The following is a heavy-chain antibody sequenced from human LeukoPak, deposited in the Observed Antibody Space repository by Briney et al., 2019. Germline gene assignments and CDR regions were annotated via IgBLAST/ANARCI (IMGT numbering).Heavy chain of an antibody. V-gene: IGHV3-23*01. CDR2: ISGSGGST. D-gene: IGHD3-3*01. J-gene: IGHJ4*02. CDR3: AKRTYYDFWSGYYVDY. CDR1: GFTFSSYA. Sequence: PGGSLRLSCAASGFTFSSYAMSWVRQAPGKGLEWVSAISGSGGSTYYAGSVKGRFTISRDNSKNTLYLQMNSLRAEDTAVYYCAKRTYYDFWSGYYVDYWGQGTLVTVSS.